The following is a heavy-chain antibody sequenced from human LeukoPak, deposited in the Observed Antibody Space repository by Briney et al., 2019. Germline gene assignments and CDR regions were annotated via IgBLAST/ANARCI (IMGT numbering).Heavy chain of an antibody. CDR3: AKMAVAGIYYYYMDV. D-gene: IGHD6-19*01. J-gene: IGHJ6*03. V-gene: IGHV3-43D*03. Sequence: GGSLRLSCAASGFTFDDYAMHWVRQAPGKGLEWVSLISWDGGSTYYADSVKGRFTISRDNSKNSLYLQMNSLRAEDTALYYCAKMAVAGIYYYYMDVWGKGTTVTVSS. CDR2: ISWDGGST. CDR1: GFTFDDYA.